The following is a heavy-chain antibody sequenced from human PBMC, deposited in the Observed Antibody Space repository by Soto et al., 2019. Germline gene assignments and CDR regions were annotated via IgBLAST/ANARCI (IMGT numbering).Heavy chain of an antibody. CDR2: IYYSGST. D-gene: IGHD1-26*01. Sequence: SEALSLTCTGSGGSISSYYWSWIRQPPGKGLEWIGYIYYSGSTNYNPSLKSRVTISVDTSKNQFSLKLSSVTAADTAVYYCARVNGRWKWELLDAFDIWGQGTMVT. V-gene: IGHV4-59*01. CDR3: ARVNGRWKWELLDAFDI. CDR1: GGSISSYY. J-gene: IGHJ3*02.